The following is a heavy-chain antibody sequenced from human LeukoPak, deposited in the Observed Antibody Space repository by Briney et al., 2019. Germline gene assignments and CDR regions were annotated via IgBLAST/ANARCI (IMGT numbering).Heavy chain of an antibody. CDR1: GFTFSSYS. CDR2: ISSSSSYI. Sequence: GGSLRPSCAASGFTFSSYSMNWVRQAPGKGLEWVSSISSSSSYIYCADSVKGRFTISRDNAKNSLYLQMNSLRAEDTAVYYCARGWLQGFGYWGQGTLVTISS. J-gene: IGHJ4*02. CDR3: ARGWLQGFGY. V-gene: IGHV3-21*01. D-gene: IGHD5-24*01.